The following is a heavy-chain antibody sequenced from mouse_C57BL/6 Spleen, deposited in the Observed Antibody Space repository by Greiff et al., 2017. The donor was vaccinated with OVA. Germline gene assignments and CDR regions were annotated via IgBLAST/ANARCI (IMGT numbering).Heavy chain of an antibody. CDR3: ARNNYGSRGAMDY. D-gene: IGHD1-1*01. Sequence: VQLQQSGPGLVQPSQSLSITCTVSGFSLTSYGVHWVRQSPGKGLEWLGVIWSGGSTDYNAAFISRLSISKDNAKSKVFLKMNSLQADDTAIYYCARNNYGSRGAMDYWGQGTSVTVSS. CDR1: GFSLTSYG. V-gene: IGHV2-2*01. CDR2: IWSGGST. J-gene: IGHJ4*01.